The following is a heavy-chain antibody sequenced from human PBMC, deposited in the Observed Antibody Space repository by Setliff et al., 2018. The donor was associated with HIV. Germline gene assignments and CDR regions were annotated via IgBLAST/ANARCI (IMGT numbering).Heavy chain of an antibody. V-gene: IGHV1-18*01. CDR3: ARVPYRSAWFSGGHDAFDI. Sequence: ASVKVSCKASGYSFAWYGLSWVRQAPGQGLEWMGWISGFNGNTKYAQSFQDRVAMNTETATSTAYMEMRSLRSDGTAVYFCARVPYRSAWFSGGHDAFDIWGQGTMVTVSS. J-gene: IGHJ3*02. CDR2: ISGFNGNT. D-gene: IGHD6-19*01. CDR1: GYSFAWYG.